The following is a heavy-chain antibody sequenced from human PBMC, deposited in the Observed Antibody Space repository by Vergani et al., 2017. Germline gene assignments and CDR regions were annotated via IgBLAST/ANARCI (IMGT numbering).Heavy chain of an antibody. CDR3: ARVDYYDSGGYDY. CDR1: GGTFSSYA. Sequence: QVQLVQSGAEVKKPGSSVKVSCKASGGTFSSYAISWVRQAPGQGLEWMGGIIPIFGTANYVQKFQGRVTITADKSTSTAYMKLSSVTAADTAVYYCARVDYYDSGGYDYWGQGTLVTVSS. CDR2: IIPIFGTA. V-gene: IGHV1-69*06. J-gene: IGHJ4*02. D-gene: IGHD3-10*01.